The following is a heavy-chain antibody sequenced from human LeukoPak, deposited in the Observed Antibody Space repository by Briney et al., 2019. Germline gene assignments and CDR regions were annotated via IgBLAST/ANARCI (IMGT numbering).Heavy chain of an antibody. J-gene: IGHJ6*02. CDR2: INSVGSST. CDR1: GFTFSNYW. D-gene: IGHD4/OR15-4a*01. Sequence: GGSLRLSCGASGFTFSNYWMHWVRQAPGKGLVWVSRINSVGSSTSHADSVTGRFTISRDNAKNTLYLQMHSVRAEDTGVYYCARGRVLSDGTYYYGMDVWGQGTTVTVSS. V-gene: IGHV3-74*01. CDR3: ARGRVLSDGTYYYGMDV.